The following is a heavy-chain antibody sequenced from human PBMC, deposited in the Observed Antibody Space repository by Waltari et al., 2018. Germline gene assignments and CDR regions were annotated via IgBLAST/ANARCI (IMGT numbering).Heavy chain of an antibody. CDR2: INHSGST. J-gene: IGHJ1*01. D-gene: IGHD2-21*02. CDR1: GGSFSGYY. Sequence: QVQLQQWGAGLLKPSETLSPTCAVYGGSFSGYYWSWIRQPPGKGLEWIGEINHSGSTNYNPSLKSRVTISVDTSKNQFSLKLSSVTAADTAVYYCARGRVVTAKYEYFQHWGQGTLVTVSS. CDR3: ARGRVVTAKYEYFQH. V-gene: IGHV4-34*01.